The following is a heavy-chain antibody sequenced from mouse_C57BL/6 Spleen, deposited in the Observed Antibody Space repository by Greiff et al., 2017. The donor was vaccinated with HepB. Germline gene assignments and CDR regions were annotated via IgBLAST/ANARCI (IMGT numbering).Heavy chain of an antibody. V-gene: IGHV1-20*01. CDR2: INPYNGDT. D-gene: IGHD2-2*01. J-gene: IGHJ1*03. CDR3: ARKGGYDYWYFDV. CDR1: GYSFTGYF. Sequence: EVQRVESGPELVKPGDSVKISCKASGYSFTGYFMNWVMQSHGKSLEWIGRINPYNGDTFYNQKFKGKATLTVDKSSSTAHMELRSLTSEDSAVYYCARKGGYDYWYFDVWGTGTTVTVSS.